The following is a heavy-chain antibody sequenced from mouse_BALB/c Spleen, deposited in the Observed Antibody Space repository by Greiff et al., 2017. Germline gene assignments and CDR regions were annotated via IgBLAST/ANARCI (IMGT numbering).Heavy chain of an antibody. V-gene: IGHV3-8*02. J-gene: IGHJ3*01. D-gene: IGHD1-1*01. CDR1: GDSITSGY. CDR2: ISYSGST. Sequence: EVQLVESGPSLVKPSQTLSLTCSVTGDSITSGYWNWIRKFPGNKLEYMGYISYSGSTYYNPSLKSRISITRDTSKNQYYLQLNSVTTEDTATYYCARSEPLYYGSPWFAYWGQGTLVTVSA. CDR3: ARSEPLYYGSPWFAY.